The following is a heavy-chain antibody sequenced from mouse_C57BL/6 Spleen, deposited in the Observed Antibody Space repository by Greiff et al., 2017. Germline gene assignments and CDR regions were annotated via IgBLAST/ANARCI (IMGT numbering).Heavy chain of an antibody. Sequence: QVQLQQPGAELVMPGASVKLSCKASGYTFTSYWMHWVKQRPGQGLEWIGEIDPSDSYTNYNQKFKGKSTLTVDKSSSTAYMQLSSLTSEDSAVDDCAANYYGSSYRAYWGQGTLVTVSA. J-gene: IGHJ3*01. CDR3: AANYYGSSYRAY. CDR2: IDPSDSYT. V-gene: IGHV1-69*01. CDR1: GYTFTSYW. D-gene: IGHD1-1*01.